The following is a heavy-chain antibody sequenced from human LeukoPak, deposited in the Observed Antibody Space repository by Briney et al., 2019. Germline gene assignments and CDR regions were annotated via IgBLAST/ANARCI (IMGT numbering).Heavy chain of an antibody. CDR1: GFTFNSYA. D-gene: IGHD6-19*01. Sequence: GGSLRLSCAASGFTFNSYAMYWVRQAPGKGLEWVSGIFGSGGSAHYADSVKGRFTISRDNSKDTVYLEMNSLRAEDTAVYYCAKTTTGYSNGRNPGWPVDYWGQGTLVTVSS. J-gene: IGHJ4*02. CDR3: AKTTTGYSNGRNPGWPVDY. V-gene: IGHV3-23*01. CDR2: IFGSGGSA.